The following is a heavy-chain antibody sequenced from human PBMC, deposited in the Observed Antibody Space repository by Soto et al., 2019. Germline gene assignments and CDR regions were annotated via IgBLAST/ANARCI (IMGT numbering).Heavy chain of an antibody. Sequence: EVQLVESGGGLVQPGGSLRLSCAASGFTVSSNYMSWVRQAPGKGLEWVSVIYSGGSTYYADSVKGRFTISRHNSKNTLYLQMNSLRAEDTAVYYCARDGLGYCTNGVCNDAFDIWGQGTMVTVSS. CDR1: GFTVSSNY. CDR3: ARDGLGYCTNGVCNDAFDI. D-gene: IGHD2-8*01. V-gene: IGHV3-53*04. J-gene: IGHJ3*02. CDR2: IYSGGST.